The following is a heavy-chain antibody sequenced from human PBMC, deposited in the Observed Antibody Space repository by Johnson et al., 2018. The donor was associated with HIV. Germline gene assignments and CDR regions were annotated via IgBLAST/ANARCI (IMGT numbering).Heavy chain of an antibody. V-gene: IGHV3-30*18. CDR2: ISYDGSNK. CDR1: GFTFSSYG. Sequence: QVQLVESGGGVVQPGRSLRLSCAASGFTFSSYGMHWVRQAPGKGLEWVAVISYDGSNKYYADSVKGRFTISRDNSKNTLYLQMNSLRAEDTAVYYCAKDAYSPGAFDIWGQGTMVTVSS. D-gene: IGHD2-21*01. CDR3: AKDAYSPGAFDI. J-gene: IGHJ3*02.